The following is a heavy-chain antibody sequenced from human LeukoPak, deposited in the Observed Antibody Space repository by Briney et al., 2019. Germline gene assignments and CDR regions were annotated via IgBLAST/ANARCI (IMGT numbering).Heavy chain of an antibody. CDR2: INPSGGST. J-gene: IGHJ4*02. V-gene: IGHV1-46*01. CDR3: ARLNSGYGGEAYYFDY. Sequence: EASVKVSCKASGYTFTSYYMHWVRQAPGQGLEWMGIINPSGGSTSYAQKFQGRVTMTRDMSTSTVYMELSSLRSEDTAVYYCARLNSGYGGEAYYFDYWGQGTLVTVSS. D-gene: IGHD5-12*01. CDR1: GYTFTSYY.